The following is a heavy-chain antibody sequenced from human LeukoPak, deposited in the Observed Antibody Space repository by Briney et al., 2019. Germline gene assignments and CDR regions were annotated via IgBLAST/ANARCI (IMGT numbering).Heavy chain of an antibody. Sequence: PSETLSLTCAVSGGSISSGGYSWSWIRQPPGKGLEWIGYIYHSGSTYYNPSLKSRVTISVDTSKNQFSLKLSSVTAADTAVYYCARGLVAAAGSGKFYYYYYGMDVWGQGTTVTVSS. J-gene: IGHJ6*02. D-gene: IGHD6-13*01. CDR1: GGSISSGGYS. CDR3: ARGLVAAAGSGKFYYYYYGMDV. V-gene: IGHV4-30-2*01. CDR2: IYHSGST.